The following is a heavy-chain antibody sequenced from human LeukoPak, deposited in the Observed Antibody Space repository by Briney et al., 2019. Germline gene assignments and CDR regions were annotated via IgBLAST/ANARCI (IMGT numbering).Heavy chain of an antibody. CDR3: ARSWASNYGDY. Sequence: GGSLRLSCAASEFTFSSFAMSWVRQPPGKGLEWVSTISSSGGSTFYAESVKGRFTVSRDNAKNSLYLQMNSLRDEDTAVYYCARSWASNYGDYWGQGTLVTVSS. D-gene: IGHD4-11*01. J-gene: IGHJ4*02. CDR2: ISSSGGST. CDR1: EFTFSSFA. V-gene: IGHV3-23*01.